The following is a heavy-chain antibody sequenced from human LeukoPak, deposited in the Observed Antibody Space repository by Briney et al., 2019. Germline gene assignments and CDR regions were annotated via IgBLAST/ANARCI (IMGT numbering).Heavy chain of an antibody. D-gene: IGHD5-24*01. V-gene: IGHV3-30*18. CDR1: GFTFSSYG. CDR2: ISYVGSTK. J-gene: IGHJ4*02. CDR3: AKGSVERWLQSQTDY. Sequence: GGSLRRSCAASGFTFSSYGMHWVRQAPGSGLEWVTVISYVGSTKHYADSVKGRSTISRDNSKNTLYLQMNNLRAEDTAVYYCAKGSVERWLQSQTDYWGQGTLVTVSS.